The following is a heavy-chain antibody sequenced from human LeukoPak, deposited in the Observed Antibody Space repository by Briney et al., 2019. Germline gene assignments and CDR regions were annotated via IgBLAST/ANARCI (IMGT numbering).Heavy chain of an antibody. CDR3: ARGNLWFGEFDY. D-gene: IGHD3-10*01. CDR1: GGSISSGSYY. Sequence: SETLSLTCTVSGGSISSGSYYWSWIRQPAGKGLEWIGRIYTSGSTNYNPSLKRLVTISVDTSKNQFSLKLSSVTAADTAVYYCARGNLWFGEFDYWGQGTLVTVSS. CDR2: IYTSGST. J-gene: IGHJ4*02. V-gene: IGHV4-61*02.